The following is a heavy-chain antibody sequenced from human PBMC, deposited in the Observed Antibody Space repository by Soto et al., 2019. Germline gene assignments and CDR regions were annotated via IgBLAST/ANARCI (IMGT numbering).Heavy chain of an antibody. V-gene: IGHV1-3*01. CDR2: INAGNGNT. J-gene: IGHJ6*02. CDR1: GYTFTSYA. Sequence: ASVKVSCKASGYTFTSYAMHWVRQAPGQRLEWMGWINAGNGNTKYSQKFQGRVTITRDTSASTAYMELSSLRSEDTAVYYCARDGVAAAGRYYYGMDVWGQGTTVTVSS. CDR3: ARDGVAAAGRYYYGMDV. D-gene: IGHD6-13*01.